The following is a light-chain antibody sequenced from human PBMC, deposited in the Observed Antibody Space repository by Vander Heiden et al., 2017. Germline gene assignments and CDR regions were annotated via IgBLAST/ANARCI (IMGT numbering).Light chain of an antibody. CDR2: GAS. Sequence: IQLTQSPSFVSASVGDRVTMTCRASQRIDSWLAWYRQKAGKAPELLIYGASTLENGVPSRFSGGGFGRDFTLTISSLQPEDFGTYYCQQAISFPVTFGPGTRLEIK. CDR1: QRIDSW. CDR3: QQAISFPVT. J-gene: IGKJ5*01. V-gene: IGKV1-12*01.